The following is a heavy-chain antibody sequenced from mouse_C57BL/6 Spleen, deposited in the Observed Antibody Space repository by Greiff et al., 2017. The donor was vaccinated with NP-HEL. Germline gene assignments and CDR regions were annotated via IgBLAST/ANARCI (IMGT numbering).Heavy chain of an antibody. CDR1: GYTFTDYY. V-gene: IGHV1-76*01. CDR2: IYPGSGNT. Sequence: QVQLQQSGAELVRPGASVKLSCKASGYTFTDYYINWVKQRPGQGLEWIARIYPGSGNTYYNEKFKGKATLTAEKSSRTAYMQLSSLTSEDSAVYFCARGTWDAMDYWGQGTSVTVSS. J-gene: IGHJ4*01. CDR3: ARGTWDAMDY. D-gene: IGHD3-3*01.